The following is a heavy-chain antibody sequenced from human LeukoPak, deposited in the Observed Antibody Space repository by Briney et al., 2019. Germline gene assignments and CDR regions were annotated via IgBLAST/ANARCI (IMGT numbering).Heavy chain of an antibody. D-gene: IGHD2-15*01. Sequence: GSLRLSCAASGFTVSSTYMSWVRQTPGKGLEWIGEINHSGSTNYNPSLKSRVTISVDTSKNQFSLKLSSVTAADTAVYYCARRIVVVVAATFTTTSSWFDPWGQGTLVTVSS. CDR2: INHSGST. CDR1: GFTVSSTY. J-gene: IGHJ5*02. V-gene: IGHV4-34*01. CDR3: ARRIVVVVAATFTTTSSWFDP.